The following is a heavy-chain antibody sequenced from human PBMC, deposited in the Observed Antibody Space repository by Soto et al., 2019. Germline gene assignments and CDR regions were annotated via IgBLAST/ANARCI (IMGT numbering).Heavy chain of an antibody. Sequence: QITLKESGPTLVKPTQTLTLTCTFSGFSLSTSGVGVGWIRQPPGKALEWLALIYWDADKRYSPSLKSRPTSTNDASKHQVVLTMTNMDPVDTATYYCAHSMRYSSSWYPIIPFDIWRQGTMVTVSS. CDR1: GFSLSTSGVG. J-gene: IGHJ3*02. V-gene: IGHV2-5*02. CDR2: IYWDADK. D-gene: IGHD6-13*01. CDR3: AHSMRYSSSWYPIIPFDI.